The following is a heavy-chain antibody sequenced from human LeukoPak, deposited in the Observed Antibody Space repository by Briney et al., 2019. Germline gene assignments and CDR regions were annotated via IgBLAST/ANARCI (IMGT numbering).Heavy chain of an antibody. CDR2: MNPNSGNT. CDR1: GYTFTSYD. CDR3: ARVLAVDYGDYALAL. D-gene: IGHD4-17*01. V-gene: IGHV1-8*01. J-gene: IGHJ4*02. Sequence: ASVKVSCKAFGYTFTSYDINWVRQATGQGLEWMGWMNPNSGNTGYAQKFQGRVTMTRNTSISTAYMELSSLRSEDTAVYYCARVLAVDYGDYALALWGQGTLVTVSS.